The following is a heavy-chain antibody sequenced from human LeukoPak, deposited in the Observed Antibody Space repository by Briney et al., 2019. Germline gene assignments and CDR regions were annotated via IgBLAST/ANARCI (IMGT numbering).Heavy chain of an antibody. D-gene: IGHD3-10*01. V-gene: IGHV3-30*18. J-gene: IGHJ6*03. CDR3: AKGGGDGSGSYSYYYYYMDV. CDR2: ISYDGSNK. CDR1: GFTFSSYG. Sequence: PGGSLRLSCAASGFTFSSYGMHWVRQAPGKGLEWVAVISYDGSNKYYADSVKGRFTISRDNSKNTLYLQMNSLRAEDTAVYYCAKGGGDGSGSYSYYYYYMDVWGKGTTVTVSS.